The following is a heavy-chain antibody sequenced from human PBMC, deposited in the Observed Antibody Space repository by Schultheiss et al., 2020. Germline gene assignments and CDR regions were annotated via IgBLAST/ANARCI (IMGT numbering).Heavy chain of an antibody. CDR3: ARGDRAPGPTVLDY. CDR2: IYYSGST. CDR1: GGSVSSGSYY. V-gene: IGHV4-61*01. Sequence: SETLSLTCTVSGGSVSSGSYYWSWIRQPPGKGLEWIGYIYYSGSTNYNPSLKSRVTISVDTSKNQFSLKLSSVTAADTAVYYCARGDRAPGPTVLDYWGQGTLVTVSS. J-gene: IGHJ4*02. D-gene: IGHD1-26*01.